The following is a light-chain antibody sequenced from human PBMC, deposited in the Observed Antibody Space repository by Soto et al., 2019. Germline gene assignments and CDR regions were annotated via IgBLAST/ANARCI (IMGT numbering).Light chain of an antibody. V-gene: IGKV3-11*01. CDR3: QKYNRAPLS. J-gene: IGKJ4*01. CDR1: HSVSIY. CDR2: GAS. Sequence: EIVVTQSAATLSLSRGERATHYXRASHSVSIYLSWYQQKTGQAPRLLXYGASNRDTGIQDRSSGSGSGTDFTLTISRLQPEDVATYYGQKYNRAPLSFGGGTKWIS.